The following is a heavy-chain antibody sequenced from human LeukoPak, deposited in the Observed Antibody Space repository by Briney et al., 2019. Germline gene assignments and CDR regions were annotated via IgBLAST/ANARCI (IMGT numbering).Heavy chain of an antibody. CDR2: IKQDGSEK. J-gene: IGHJ4*02. CDR3: ASNRGYSGYDDFDY. CDR1: GFTFSSYW. D-gene: IGHD5-12*01. V-gene: IGHV3-7*01. Sequence: GGSLRLSCAASGFTFSSYWMSWVRQAPGKGLEWVANIKQDGSEKYYVDSVKGRFTISRDNAKNSLYLQMNSLRGEDTAVYYCASNRGYSGYDDFDYWGQGTLVTVSS.